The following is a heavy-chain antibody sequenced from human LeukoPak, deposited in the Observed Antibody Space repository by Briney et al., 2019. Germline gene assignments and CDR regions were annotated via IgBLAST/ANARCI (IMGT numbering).Heavy chain of an antibody. D-gene: IGHD2-15*01. CDR2: IIPIFGTA. V-gene: IGHV1-69*05. CDR1: GGTFSSYA. Sequence: SVKVSCKVSGGTFSSYAISWVRQAPGQGLEWMGRIIPIFGTANYAQKFQGRVTITTDESTSTAYMELSSLRSEDTAVYYCARDGCSGGSCYSGTYYFDYWGQGTLVTVSS. CDR3: ARDGCSGGSCYSGTYYFDY. J-gene: IGHJ4*02.